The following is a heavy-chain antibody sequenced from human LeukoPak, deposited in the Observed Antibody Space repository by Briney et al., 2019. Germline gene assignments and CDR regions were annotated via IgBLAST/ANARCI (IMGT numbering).Heavy chain of an antibody. V-gene: IGHV3-21*01. CDR1: GFTFDDYA. Sequence: GRSLRLSCAASGFTFDDYAMHWVRQAPGKGLEWVSSISSSSSYIYYADSVKGRFTISRDNAKNSLYLQMNSLRAEDTAVYYCARGYGSGSFGTDYYFDYWGQGTLVTVSS. J-gene: IGHJ4*02. D-gene: IGHD3-10*01. CDR2: ISSSSSYI. CDR3: ARGYGSGSFGTDYYFDY.